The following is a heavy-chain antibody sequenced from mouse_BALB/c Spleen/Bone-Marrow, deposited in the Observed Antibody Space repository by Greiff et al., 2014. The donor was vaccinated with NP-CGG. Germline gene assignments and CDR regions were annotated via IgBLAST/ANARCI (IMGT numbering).Heavy chain of an antibody. CDR3: ARNLYYFDY. Sequence: GQLPQSGAGLVKPWASVEISCKGTGYTFRSYWVGGGKQEPGHGLEWIGEILPGSGSTNYNEKFKGKATFTADTSSNTAYMQLSSLTSEDSAVYYCARNLYYFDYWGQGTTLTVSS. V-gene: IGHV1-9*01. CDR1: GYTFRSYW. CDR2: ILPGSGST. J-gene: IGHJ2*01.